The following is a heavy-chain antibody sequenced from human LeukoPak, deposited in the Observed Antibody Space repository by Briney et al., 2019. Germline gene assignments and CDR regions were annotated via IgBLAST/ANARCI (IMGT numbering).Heavy chain of an antibody. V-gene: IGHV4-59*01. D-gene: IGHD3-10*01. J-gene: IGHJ5*02. CDR1: GGSISSYY. CDR2: IYYSGST. Sequence: SETLSLTCTVSGGSISSYYWSWIPQPTGKGLEWIGYIYYSGSTNYNPSLKSRVTISVDTSKNQFSLKLSSVTAADTAVYYCASTMARGAEVDWFDPWGQGTLVTVSS. CDR3: ASTMARGAEVDWFDP.